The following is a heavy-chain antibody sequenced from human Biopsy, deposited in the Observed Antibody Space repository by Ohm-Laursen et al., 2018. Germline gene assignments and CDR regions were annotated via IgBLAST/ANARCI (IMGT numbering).Heavy chain of an antibody. V-gene: IGHV4-59*12. D-gene: IGHD3-22*01. CDR1: GDSINSSY. CDR2: ISNSGNT. CDR3: ARGDYFDSNGYFWFDP. Sequence: TLSLTCTVSGDSINSSYWSWIRQAPGKGLEWIGFISNSGNTNYNPSLKSRVTISADTSKNQFSLKLNSVTAADTAVYYCARGDYFDSNGYFWFDPWGQGTLVTVSS. J-gene: IGHJ5*02.